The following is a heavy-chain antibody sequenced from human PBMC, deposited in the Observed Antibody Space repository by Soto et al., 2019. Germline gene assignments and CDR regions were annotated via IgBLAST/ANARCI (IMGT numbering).Heavy chain of an antibody. V-gene: IGHV1-69*13. D-gene: IGHD3-16*01. CDR3: ARDQGGLQYFQH. CDR2: IITIFGTA. CDR1: GGTFSSCA. Sequence: GASVQVSCKASGGTFSSCAISWGRQAPGQGLEWMGGIITIFGTANYAQKCQGRVTITADESTSTAYMELSSLRSEDTALYYCARDQGGLQYFQHWGQGTLVTV. J-gene: IGHJ1*01.